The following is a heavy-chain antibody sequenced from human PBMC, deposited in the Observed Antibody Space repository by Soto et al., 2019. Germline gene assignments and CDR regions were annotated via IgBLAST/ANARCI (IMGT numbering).Heavy chain of an antibody. CDR2: ISAYNGNT. CDR3: ARDVSPPPVRGVIITGSPFDY. V-gene: IGHV1-18*01. D-gene: IGHD3-10*01. Sequence: ASVKVSCKASGYTFTSYGISWVRQAPGQGLEWMGWISAYNGNTNYAQKLQGRVTMTTDTSTSTAYMELRSLRSDDTAVYYCARDVSPPPVRGVIITGSPFDYWGQGTLVTVSS. CDR1: GYTFTSYG. J-gene: IGHJ4*02.